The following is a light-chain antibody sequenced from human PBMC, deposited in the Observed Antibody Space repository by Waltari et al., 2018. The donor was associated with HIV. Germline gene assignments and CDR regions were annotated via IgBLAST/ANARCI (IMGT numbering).Light chain of an antibody. CDR2: SAT. Sequence: GDTLTITCRASQTIGDYVNWYQQKPGKPPKLLIYSATSLQPGVPSRFSGSGSGTDFALTISSLQPEDFAIYYCEQIYTFPLFTFGPGTKVDIK. CDR3: EQIYTFPLFT. CDR1: QTIGDY. V-gene: IGKV1-39*01. J-gene: IGKJ3*01.